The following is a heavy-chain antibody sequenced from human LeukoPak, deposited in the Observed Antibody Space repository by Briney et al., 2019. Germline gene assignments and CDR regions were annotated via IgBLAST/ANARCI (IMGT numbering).Heavy chain of an antibody. D-gene: IGHD2/OR15-2a*01. CDR3: ARAFSPTDCNNLRCYFCDN. J-gene: IGHJ4*02. V-gene: IGHV3-48*03. Sequence: SVKGRFTISRDNANNSLYLQMNSLRAEDAAVYYCARAFSPTDCNNLRCYFCDNWGQGTLVTVSS.